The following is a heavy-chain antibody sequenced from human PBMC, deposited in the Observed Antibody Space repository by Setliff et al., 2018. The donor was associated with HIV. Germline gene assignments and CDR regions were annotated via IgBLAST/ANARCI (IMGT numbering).Heavy chain of an antibody. D-gene: IGHD3-10*01. J-gene: IGHJ4*02. Sequence: ASVKVSCKASGFTFTTYAVHWVRQAPGQRPEWMGWINAANGKTRYPHRFEARVTITMDTGASTAYMELNSLRSEDSAVYYCARGVIRGVISQGGLDYWGPGTLVTVPS. CDR2: INAANGKT. CDR1: GFTFTTYA. CDR3: ARGVIRGVISQGGLDY. V-gene: IGHV1-3*01.